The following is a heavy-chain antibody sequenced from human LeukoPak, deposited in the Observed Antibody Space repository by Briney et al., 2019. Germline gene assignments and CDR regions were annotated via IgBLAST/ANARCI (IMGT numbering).Heavy chain of an antibody. J-gene: IGHJ4*02. V-gene: IGHV3-48*01. CDR2: ISSGATTI. CDR3: ARERFYGDYFDY. Sequence: GGSLRLSCAASGFTFSSYSMNWVRQAPGKGLEWLSYISSGATTIYYADSVKGRFTIYRDNAKDSLSLQMNSLRAEDTAVYYCARERFYGDYFDYWGQGTLVIVSS. D-gene: IGHD4-17*01. CDR1: GFTFSSYS.